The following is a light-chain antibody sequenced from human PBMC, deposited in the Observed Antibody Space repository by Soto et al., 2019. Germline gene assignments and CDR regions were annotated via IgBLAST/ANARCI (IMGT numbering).Light chain of an antibody. Sequence: QSVLTQPASVSGSPGQSITISCTGTSSDVGAYNFVSWYQQYPGKAPKVMIYEVNNRPSGVSNRFSGSKSGNTASLTISGLQAEDEADYYCSSFTRSSALQAFGTRTKVTVL. CDR3: SSFTRSSALQA. CDR1: SSDVGAYNF. V-gene: IGLV2-14*01. J-gene: IGLJ1*01. CDR2: EVN.